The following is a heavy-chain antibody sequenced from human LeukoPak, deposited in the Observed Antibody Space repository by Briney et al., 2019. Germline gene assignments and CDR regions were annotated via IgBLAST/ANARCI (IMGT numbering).Heavy chain of an antibody. CDR3: ARGETVYGGAIVY. CDR1: GYTFTNYG. D-gene: IGHD3-16*02. Sequence: ASVKVSCKASGYTFTNYGISWVRQAPGQGLEWMGWISAYNGNTNYAQKFQGGVTLTRDTSISTAYMELSRLRSDDTAVYYCARGETVYGGAIVYWGQGTLVTVSS. CDR2: ISAYNGNT. V-gene: IGHV1-18*01. J-gene: IGHJ4*02.